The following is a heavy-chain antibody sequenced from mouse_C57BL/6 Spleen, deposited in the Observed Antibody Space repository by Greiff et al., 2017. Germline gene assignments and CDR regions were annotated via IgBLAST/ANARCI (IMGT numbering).Heavy chain of an antibody. J-gene: IGHJ2*01. CDR3: ARWGQLRRQDY. CDR1: GFNIKDYY. V-gene: IGHV14-2*01. Sequence: EVQLQQSGAELVKPGASVKLSCTASGFNIKDYYMHWVKQRTEQGLEWIGRIDPEDGETKYAPNFQGKATITAETSSNPTYLQLSSLTSEDTAVYYCARWGQLRRQDYWGQGTTLTVSS. CDR2: IDPEDGET. D-gene: IGHD3-2*02.